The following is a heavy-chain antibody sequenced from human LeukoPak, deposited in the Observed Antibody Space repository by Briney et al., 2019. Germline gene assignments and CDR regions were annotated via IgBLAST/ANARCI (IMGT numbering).Heavy chain of an antibody. CDR3: ARAPLFLDGITGTTSIYYYYMDI. CDR2: IIPIFGTA. J-gene: IGHJ6*03. V-gene: IGHV1-69*05. Sequence: ASVKVSCKASGGTFSSYAISWVRQAPGQGLEWMGGIIPIFGTANYAQKFQGRVTITTDESTSTAYMELSSLRSEDTAVYYCARAPLFLDGITGTTSIYYYYMDIWGKGTTVTVSS. CDR1: GGTFSSYA. D-gene: IGHD1-7*01.